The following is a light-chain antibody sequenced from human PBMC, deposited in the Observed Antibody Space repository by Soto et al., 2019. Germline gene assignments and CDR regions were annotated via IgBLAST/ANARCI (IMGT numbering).Light chain of an antibody. Sequence: QSVLTQPASVSGSPGQSITISCSGTSSDVGAHNLVSWYQQHPGRPPKLMIYAVSNRPSGVSNRFSGSKSGNTASLTISGLQAEDEADYYCCSLTTRDSHIFGSGTKAT. CDR1: SSDVGAHNL. CDR3: CSLTTRDSHI. V-gene: IGLV2-14*01. CDR2: AVS. J-gene: IGLJ1*01.